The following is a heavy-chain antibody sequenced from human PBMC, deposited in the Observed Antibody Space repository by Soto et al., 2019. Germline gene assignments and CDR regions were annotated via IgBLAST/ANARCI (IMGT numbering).Heavy chain of an antibody. V-gene: IGHV3-23*01. J-gene: IGHJ4*02. CDR3: AKDGERDSSSYPVDY. D-gene: IGHD6-6*01. Sequence: GGSLRLSCAASGFTFSSYAMSWVRQAPGKGLEWVSAISGSGGSTYYADSVKGRFTISRDNSKNTLYLQMNSLRAEDTAVYYCAKDGERDSSSYPVDYWGQGTLVTVSS. CDR2: ISGSGGST. CDR1: GFTFSSYA.